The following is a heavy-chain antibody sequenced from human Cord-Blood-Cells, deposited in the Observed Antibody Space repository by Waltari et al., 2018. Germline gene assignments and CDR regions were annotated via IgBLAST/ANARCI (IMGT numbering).Heavy chain of an antibody. J-gene: IGHJ4*02. CDR3: ARGARIVVVPAAIDD. CDR2: TNAGNGNT. CDR1: GYTFTSYA. V-gene: IGHV1-3*01. D-gene: IGHD2-2*02. Sequence: QVQLVQSGAEVKKPGASVKVSCKASGYTFTSYAMHLVRQAPGPRLEWMGWTNAGNGNTKSSQKFQGRVTITRGTSASTAYMELSSLRSEDTAVYYCARGARIVVVPAAIDDWGQGAPVTVSS.